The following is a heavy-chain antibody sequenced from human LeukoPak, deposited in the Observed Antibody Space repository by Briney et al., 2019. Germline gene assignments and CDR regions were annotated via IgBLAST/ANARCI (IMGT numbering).Heavy chain of an antibody. CDR2: ISGSGGST. V-gene: IGHV3-23*01. D-gene: IGHD4-17*01. CDR1: GFTFSSYA. CDR3: AKGVTVTTPVS. Sequence: LPGGSLRLSCAASGFTFSSYAMSWVRQAPGKGLEWVSTISGSGGSTYYADSVKGRFTISRDNSKNTLYLQMNSLRAEDTAVYFCAKGVTVTTPVSWGQGTLVTVSS. J-gene: IGHJ5*02.